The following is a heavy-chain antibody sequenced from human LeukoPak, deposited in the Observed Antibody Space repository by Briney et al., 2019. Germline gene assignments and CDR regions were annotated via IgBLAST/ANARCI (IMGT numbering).Heavy chain of an antibody. J-gene: IGHJ4*02. D-gene: IGHD1-26*01. Sequence: SETLSLTCTVSGGSIRSNNYYWGWIRQPPGKGLEWIGSIYYSGSTYYNPSLKSRVTISVDTSKNQFSLKLSSVTAADTAVYYRAVGATHFDYWGQGTLVTVSS. CDR3: AVGATHFDY. CDR2: IYYSGST. CDR1: GGSIRSNNYY. V-gene: IGHV4-39*01.